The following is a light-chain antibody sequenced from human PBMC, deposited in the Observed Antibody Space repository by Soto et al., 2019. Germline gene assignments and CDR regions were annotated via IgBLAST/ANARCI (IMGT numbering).Light chain of an antibody. J-gene: IGKJ1*01. CDR1: QNINAW. V-gene: IGKV1-5*01. CDR3: QQYNSYPWT. Sequence: DIHMTQSPSSLSVSVGDRVTITCRTSQNINAWLAWYQQRPGQAPKLLIYDASTVQSGVPSRFSGSGSGTEFTLTISSLQPDDLATYYCQQYNSYPWTFGQGTKVDIK. CDR2: DAS.